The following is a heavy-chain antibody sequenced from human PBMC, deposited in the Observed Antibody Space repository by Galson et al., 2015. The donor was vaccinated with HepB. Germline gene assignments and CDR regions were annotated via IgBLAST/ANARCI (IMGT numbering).Heavy chain of an antibody. CDR3: AKLMGSSGWYLDY. V-gene: IGHV3-23*01. D-gene: IGHD6-19*01. Sequence: SLRLSCAASGFTFSSYAMTWVRQAPGKGLEWVSTIGGGGRSTYSADSVKGRFTISRDNSKNTLYLQMNSLRAEDTAVYYCAKLMGSSGWYLDYWGQGTLVTVSS. CDR1: GFTFSSYA. CDR2: IGGGGRST. J-gene: IGHJ4*02.